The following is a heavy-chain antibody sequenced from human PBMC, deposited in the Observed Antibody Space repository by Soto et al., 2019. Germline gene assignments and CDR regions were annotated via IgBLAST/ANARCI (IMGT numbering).Heavy chain of an antibody. D-gene: IGHD1-26*01. CDR3: AKVDSGRGAKMDEH. Sequence: EVQLVESGGGVVQPGGSVRLSCAASGFTFSSYDMNWVRQAPGQGLEWVSCISSSCSTIYYADSVQGRFTNSRDNAKNSLYLQMKSLRAEDRAVYYCAKVDSGRGAKMDEHWGQGTLVTVSS. CDR1: GFTFSSYD. CDR2: ISSSCSTI. J-gene: IGHJ4*02. V-gene: IGHV3-48*03.